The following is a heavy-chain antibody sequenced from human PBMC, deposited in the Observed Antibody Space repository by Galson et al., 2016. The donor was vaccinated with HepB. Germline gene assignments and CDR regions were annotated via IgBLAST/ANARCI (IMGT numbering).Heavy chain of an antibody. J-gene: IGHJ6*02. Sequence: SLRLSCAASGFTFSSYGMHWVRQAPGKGLEWVAVISHEYDGSKKYYADSVKGRFTSSRDNSKNTMYLQMNSLRGEDTAVYYCAKDLEEYDYWRVGMDVWGQGITVIVSS. V-gene: IGHV3-30*18. CDR1: GFTFSSYG. D-gene: IGHD3-3*01. CDR3: AKDLEEYDYWRVGMDV. CDR2: ISHEYDGSKK.